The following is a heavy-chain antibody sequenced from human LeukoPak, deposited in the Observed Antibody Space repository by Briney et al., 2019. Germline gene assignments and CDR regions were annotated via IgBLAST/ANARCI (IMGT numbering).Heavy chain of an antibody. Sequence: ASVKVSCKASGYTFTSYGISWVRQAPGQGLEWMGWISDYNGNTNYAQKLQGRVTMTTDTSTSTAYMELRSLRSDDTAVYCCARDYYDSSGYYPSYWGQGTLVTVSS. CDR2: ISDYNGNT. CDR1: GYTFTSYG. D-gene: IGHD3-22*01. V-gene: IGHV1-18*01. CDR3: ARDYYDSSGYYPSY. J-gene: IGHJ4*02.